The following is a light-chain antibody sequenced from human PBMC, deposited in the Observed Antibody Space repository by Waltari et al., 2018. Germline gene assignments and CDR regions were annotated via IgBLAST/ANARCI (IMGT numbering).Light chain of an antibody. CDR2: WAS. Sequence: DIVMTQSPDPLTVSRGERPTINSNPTKSLLYSDYNRNYLAWYQQKPGQPPKLLISWASVRESGVPDRFSGSGSGTDFTLTISSLQAEDVAVYYCHQYYTPPSATFGQGTKVEI. CDR3: HQYYTPPSAT. V-gene: IGKV4-1*01. CDR1: KSLLYSDYNRNY. J-gene: IGKJ1*01.